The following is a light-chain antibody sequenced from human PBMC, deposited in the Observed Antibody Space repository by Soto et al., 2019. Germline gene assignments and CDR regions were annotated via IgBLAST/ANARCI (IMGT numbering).Light chain of an antibody. CDR2: EVS. J-gene: IGLJ2*01. Sequence: QSALTQPPSASGSPGQSVTISCIGTSSDVGGYYYVSWYQQHPGKAPKLMIYEVSKRPSGVPDRFSGSKSGNTASLTVSGLQAEDEADYYCSSYAASNNLGVFGGGTKVTVL. CDR1: SSDVGGYYY. CDR3: SSYAASNNLGV. V-gene: IGLV2-8*01.